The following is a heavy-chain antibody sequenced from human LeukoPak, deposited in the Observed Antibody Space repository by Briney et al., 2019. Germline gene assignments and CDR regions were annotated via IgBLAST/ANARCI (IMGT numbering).Heavy chain of an antibody. Sequence: NPSETLSLTCTVSGGSISSSSYYWGWIRQPPGKGLEWIGYIYHSGSIYYNPSLKGRVTISIDTSKNQFSLNLNSVTAADTAVYYCARDGGSCSGGSCYGPLDYWGQGTLVTVSS. J-gene: IGHJ4*02. CDR2: IYHSGSI. CDR1: GGSISSSSYY. D-gene: IGHD2-15*01. CDR3: ARDGGSCSGGSCYGPLDY. V-gene: IGHV4-30-4*08.